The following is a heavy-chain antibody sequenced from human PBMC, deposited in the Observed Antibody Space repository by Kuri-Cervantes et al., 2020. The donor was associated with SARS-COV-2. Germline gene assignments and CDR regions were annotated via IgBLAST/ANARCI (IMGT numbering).Heavy chain of an antibody. V-gene: IGHV1-2*02. D-gene: IGHD3-3*01. Sequence: ASVKVSCKASGYTFTGYYMHWVRQAPGQGLEWMGWINPNSGGTNYAQKFQGRVTMTRDTSIGTAYMELSRLRSDDTAVYYCANLRITIFGVRAFDIWGQGTMVTVSS. CDR2: INPNSGGT. CDR3: ANLRITIFGVRAFDI. J-gene: IGHJ3*02. CDR1: GYTFTGYY.